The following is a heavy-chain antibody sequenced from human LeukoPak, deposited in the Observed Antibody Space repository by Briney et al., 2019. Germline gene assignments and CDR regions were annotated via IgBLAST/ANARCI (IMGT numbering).Heavy chain of an antibody. Sequence: PGRSLRLSCAASGFTFSSHAMRWVRQAPGKGLEWVAVISYDGSNKYYADSVKGRFTISRDNSKNTLYLQMNSLRAEDTAVYYCARAPQWVRNYYYYMDVWGKGTTVTVSS. J-gene: IGHJ6*03. V-gene: IGHV3-30*04. CDR3: ARAPQWVRNYYYYMDV. CDR1: GFTFSSHA. D-gene: IGHD1-14*01. CDR2: ISYDGSNK.